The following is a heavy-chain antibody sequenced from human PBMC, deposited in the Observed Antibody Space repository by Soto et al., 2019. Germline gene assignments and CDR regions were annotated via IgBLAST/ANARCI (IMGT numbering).Heavy chain of an antibody. CDR3: ARHGSSGSRDAFDI. CDR1: GYSFTSYW. D-gene: IGHD3-22*01. V-gene: IGHV5-10-1*01. Sequence: PGESLKISCTGSGYSFTSYWISWVRQMPGKGLEWMGRIDLSDSYTNYSPSFQGPVTISADKSISTAYLQWSSLKASDTAIYYCARHGSSGSRDAFDIWGQGTMVTVSS. CDR2: IDLSDSYT. J-gene: IGHJ3*02.